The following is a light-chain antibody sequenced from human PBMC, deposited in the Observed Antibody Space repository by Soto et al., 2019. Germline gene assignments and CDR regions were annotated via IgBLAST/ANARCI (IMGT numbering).Light chain of an antibody. Sequence: ETVLTQSPATLSLSPGERATLSCRASRSVGRSLAWYQQKPGQAPRLLLYDASNRATGIPARFSGSGSGTDFTLTISSLEPEDFAIYYCQQRTNWHLTFGGGTTVEIK. J-gene: IGKJ4*01. V-gene: IGKV3-11*01. CDR3: QQRTNWHLT. CDR2: DAS. CDR1: RSVGRS.